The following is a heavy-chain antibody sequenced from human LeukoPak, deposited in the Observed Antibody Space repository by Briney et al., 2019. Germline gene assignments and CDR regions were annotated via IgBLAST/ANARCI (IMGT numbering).Heavy chain of an antibody. D-gene: IGHD4-11*01. Sequence: SETLSLTCTVSRGFISSRNYYWGWIRQPPGKGLEWIGSIYYSGSTYYNPSLKSRVTISVDTSKRQVSLKLNSVTAADSAVYYCARGEKTTVTTFDFWGQGTLVTVSS. V-gene: IGHV4-39*07. CDR2: IYYSGST. CDR1: RGFISSRNYY. CDR3: ARGEKTTVTTFDF. J-gene: IGHJ4*02.